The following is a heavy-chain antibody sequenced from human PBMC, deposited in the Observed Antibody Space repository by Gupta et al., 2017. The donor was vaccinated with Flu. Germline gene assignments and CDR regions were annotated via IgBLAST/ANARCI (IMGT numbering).Heavy chain of an antibody. CDR3: VKDRGNICRDFDS. V-gene: IGHV3-64D*06. D-gene: IGHD2-2*01. Sequence: EVQLVESGGGLAQPGGSLRISCSASGFTFGTYAMHWVRQAPGKGLEYVSCINNNGRSTYYADSVKGRFTISRDNTRNMVDLEVTSLKIEDTAVYYCVKDRGNICRDFDSWGQGTLVTVSS. CDR1: GFTFGTYA. J-gene: IGHJ4*02. CDR2: INNNGRST.